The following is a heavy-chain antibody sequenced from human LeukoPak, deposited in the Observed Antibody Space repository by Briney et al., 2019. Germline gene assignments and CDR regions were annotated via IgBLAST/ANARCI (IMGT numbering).Heavy chain of an antibody. CDR1: GYTFTSYW. CDR2: IYPVDSDT. V-gene: IGHV5-51*02. CDR3: ARPRLKGGSWDAFDI. Sequence: HGEPRNTSCQGSGYTFTSYWSAWSRQLPGKGLDWLGIIYPVDSDTRYSPSFQGRVTISADNSITTAYPQWSSLKASDNAMYYYARPRLKGGSWDAFDIWGQGTIVTVSS. J-gene: IGHJ3*02. D-gene: IGHD6-13*01.